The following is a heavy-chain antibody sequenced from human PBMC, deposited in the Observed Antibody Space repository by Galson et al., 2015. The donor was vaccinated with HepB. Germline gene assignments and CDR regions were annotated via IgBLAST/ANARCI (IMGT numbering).Heavy chain of an antibody. Sequence: SLRLSCAASGFTFSSYAMSWVRQAPGKGLEWVSAISGSGGSTYYADSVKGRFTISRDNSKNTLYLQMNSLRAEDTAVYYCAKGGGYCSSTSCSDFDYWGQGTLVTVSS. J-gene: IGHJ4*02. CDR2: ISGSGGST. V-gene: IGHV3-23*01. CDR1: GFTFSSYA. CDR3: AKGGGYCSSTSCSDFDY. D-gene: IGHD2-2*01.